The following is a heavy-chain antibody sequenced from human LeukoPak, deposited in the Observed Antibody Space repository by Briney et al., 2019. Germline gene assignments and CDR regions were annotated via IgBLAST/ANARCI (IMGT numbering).Heavy chain of an antibody. V-gene: IGHV3-74*01. J-gene: IGHJ3*02. CDR2: INSDGSST. D-gene: IGHD3-22*01. Sequence: GGSLRLSCAASGFTFSSYWMHWVRQAPGKGLVWVSRINSDGSSTSYADSVKGRFTISRDNAKNTLYLQMNSLRAKDTAVYYCARDSSYYDSSGSYSVGAFDIWGQGTMVTVSS. CDR3: ARDSSYYDSSGSYSVGAFDI. CDR1: GFTFSSYW.